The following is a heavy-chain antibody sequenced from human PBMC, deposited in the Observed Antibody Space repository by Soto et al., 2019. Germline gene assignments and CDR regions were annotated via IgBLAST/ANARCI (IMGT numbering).Heavy chain of an antibody. Sequence: ASVKVSCKASGYTFTTYSIHWVRQAPGQRLEWMGWINAGNGNTKYSQKWQGRVTITRDTSASTAYMEVSSLRSEDTAVYYCARGGYDFWSGLIDCWGQGTLVTVSS. J-gene: IGHJ4*02. V-gene: IGHV1-3*01. CDR1: GYTFTTYS. D-gene: IGHD3-3*01. CDR3: ARGGYDFWSGLIDC. CDR2: INAGNGNT.